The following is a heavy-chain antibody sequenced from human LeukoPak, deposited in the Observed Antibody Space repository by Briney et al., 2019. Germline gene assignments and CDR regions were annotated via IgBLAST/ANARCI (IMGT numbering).Heavy chain of an antibody. D-gene: IGHD2-15*01. CDR1: GFTLRSYT. V-gene: IGHV3-21*01. Sequence: GGSLSLSFAAPGFTLRSYTRNWFGKAPGKGLGGVSYFGSSSSYIYYADSVKGRFTISGDNAENSLYLQMNSLRAEDTAVYYCARGSEGYCSGGGCYYGMDVWGQGTTVTVSS. CDR3: ARGSEGYCSGGGCYYGMDV. J-gene: IGHJ6*01. CDR2: FGSSSSYI.